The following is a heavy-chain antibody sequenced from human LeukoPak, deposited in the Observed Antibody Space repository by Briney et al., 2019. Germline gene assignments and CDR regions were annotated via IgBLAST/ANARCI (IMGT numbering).Heavy chain of an antibody. V-gene: IGHV3-23*01. Sequence: PGGPLRLSCAASGFSFSNCAMSWVRQAPGKGLEWVSAISGSGVSTYYADSVKGRFTISRDNSKNTLYLQMNSLRAEDTAVYYCAKDHTTVVAKTFDMWGQGTMVTVSS. CDR2: ISGSGVST. D-gene: IGHD4-23*01. J-gene: IGHJ3*02. CDR3: AKDHTTVVAKTFDM. CDR1: GFSFSNCA.